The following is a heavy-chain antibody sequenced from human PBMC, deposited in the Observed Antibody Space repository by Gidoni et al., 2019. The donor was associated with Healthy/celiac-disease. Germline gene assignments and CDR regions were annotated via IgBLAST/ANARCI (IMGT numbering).Heavy chain of an antibody. CDR3: ARLRGYCSSTSCFNWFDP. J-gene: IGHJ5*02. CDR1: GVSFSGYY. D-gene: IGHD2-2*01. V-gene: IGHV4-34*01. Sequence: QVQLQQWGAGLLTPSDTLSLTCAVSGVSFSGYYWSWIRQPPGKGLEWIGEINHSGSTNYNPSLKSRVTISVDTSKNQFSLKLSSVTAADTAVYYCARLRGYCSSTSCFNWFDPWGQGTLVTVSS. CDR2: INHSGST.